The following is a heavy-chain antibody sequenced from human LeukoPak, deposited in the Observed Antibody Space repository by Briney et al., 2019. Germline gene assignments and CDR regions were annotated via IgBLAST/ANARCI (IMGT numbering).Heavy chain of an antibody. CDR3: ARDRVWDQDDAFDI. CDR1: GFTFSDYY. V-gene: IGHV3-11*04. D-gene: IGHD3-16*01. Sequence: GGSLRLSCAASGFTFSDYYMSWIRQAPGKGLEWVSYISSSGSTIYYADSVKGRFTISRDNAKNSLYLQMNSLRAEDTAVYYCARDRVWDQDDAFDIWGQGTTVTVSS. J-gene: IGHJ3*02. CDR2: ISSSGSTI.